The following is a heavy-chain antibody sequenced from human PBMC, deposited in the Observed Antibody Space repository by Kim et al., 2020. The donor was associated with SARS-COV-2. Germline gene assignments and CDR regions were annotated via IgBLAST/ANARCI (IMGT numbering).Heavy chain of an antibody. CDR3: AKEGLLWFGELSSFDY. Sequence: GGSLRLSCAASGFTFSSYAMSWVRQAPGKGLEWVSAISGSGGSTYYADSVKGRFTISRDNSKNTLYLQMNSLRAEDTAVYYCAKEGLLWFGELSSFDYWGQGTLVTVSS. V-gene: IGHV3-23*01. CDR1: GFTFSSYA. CDR2: ISGSGGST. D-gene: IGHD3-10*01. J-gene: IGHJ4*02.